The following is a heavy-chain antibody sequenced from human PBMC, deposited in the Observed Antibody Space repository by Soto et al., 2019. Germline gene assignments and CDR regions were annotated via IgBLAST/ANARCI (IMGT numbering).Heavy chain of an antibody. CDR3: ASVPAGGYEYVY. Sequence: GASVKVSCKASGYTFTSYALHWVRQAPGQRLEWMGWINTGNGNTKSSQNFQGRVTITRDTSATTAYMELRSLRYEDTAVYYCASVPAGGYEYVYWGQGTLVTVS. D-gene: IGHD5-12*01. J-gene: IGHJ4*02. V-gene: IGHV1-3*04. CDR2: INTGNGNT. CDR1: GYTFTSYA.